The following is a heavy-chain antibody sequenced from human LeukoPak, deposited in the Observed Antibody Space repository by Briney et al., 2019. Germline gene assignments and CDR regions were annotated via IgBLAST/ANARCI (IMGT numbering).Heavy chain of an antibody. Sequence: PGGSLRLSCAASGFTFSNYVMTWVRQAPGKGLEWVSSIGGSGDATYYADTAKGRFTISRAISKSSLYLQMDSLRAEDTAVYYCARNPTGYPNWFDSWGQGTLVTVSS. CDR2: IGGSGDAT. CDR1: GFTFSNYV. CDR3: ARNPTGYPNWFDS. D-gene: IGHD4-17*01. V-gene: IGHV3-23*01. J-gene: IGHJ5*01.